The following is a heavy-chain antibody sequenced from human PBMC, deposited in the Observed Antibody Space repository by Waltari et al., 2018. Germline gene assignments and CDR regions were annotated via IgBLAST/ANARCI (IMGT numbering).Heavy chain of an antibody. V-gene: IGHV4-59*01. CDR3: ARSGDYYWSTPKALI. CDR2: IYYSGST. CDR1: GGSISSYY. J-gene: IGHJ3*02. Sequence: QVQLQESGPGLVKPSETLSLTCTVPGGSISSYYWSWIRQPPGKGLEWIGYIYYSGSTNYNPSLKSRVTISVDTSKNQFSLKLSSVTAADTAVYYCARSGDYYWSTPKALIWGQGTMVTVSS. D-gene: IGHD3-3*01.